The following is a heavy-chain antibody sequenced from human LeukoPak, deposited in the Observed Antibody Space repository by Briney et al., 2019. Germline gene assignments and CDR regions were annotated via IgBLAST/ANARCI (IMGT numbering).Heavy chain of an antibody. J-gene: IGHJ5*02. CDR2: ISSSSSTI. V-gene: IGHV3-48*01. Sequence: GGSLRLSCAAPGFTFSSYSMNWVRQAPGKGPEWVSYISSSSSTIYYADSVKGRFTISRDNAKNSLYLQMNSLRAEDTAVYYCARDLVAGRSNWFDPWGQGTLVTVSS. CDR1: GFTFSSYS. D-gene: IGHD6-19*01. CDR3: ARDLVAGRSNWFDP.